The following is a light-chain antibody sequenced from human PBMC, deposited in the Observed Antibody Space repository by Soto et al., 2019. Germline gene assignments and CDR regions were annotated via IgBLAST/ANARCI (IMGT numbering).Light chain of an antibody. CDR3: SSYAGYSTSVA. V-gene: IGLV2-23*01. CDR2: EAN. Sequence: QSALTQPASVSGSPGQSITISCTGTSSDVGSYNLVSWYQQHPGKAPKLMIYEANKRPSGVSDRFSGSKSGNTASLTISGLQAEDEAEYYCSSYAGYSTSVAFGGGTKVTVL. CDR1: SSDVGSYNL. J-gene: IGLJ2*01.